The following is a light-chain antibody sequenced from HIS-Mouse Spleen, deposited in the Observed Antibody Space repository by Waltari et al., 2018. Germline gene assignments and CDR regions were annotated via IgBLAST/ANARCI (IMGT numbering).Light chain of an antibody. CDR1: ALPQNY. Sequence: SYELPQPPSVSVSPGQTARIPCSGDALPQNYAYWYQQKSGTAPVLVIYEDSKRPSGIPERFSGSSSGTMATLTISGAQVEDEADYYCYSTDSSGNHRVFGGGTKLTVL. CDR3: YSTDSSGNHRV. V-gene: IGLV3-10*01. J-gene: IGLJ2*01. CDR2: EDS.